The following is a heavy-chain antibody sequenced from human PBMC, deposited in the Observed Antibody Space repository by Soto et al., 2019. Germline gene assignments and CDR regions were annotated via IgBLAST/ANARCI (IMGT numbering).Heavy chain of an antibody. J-gene: IGHJ4*02. D-gene: IGHD3-16*01. CDR1: GFMFNDYE. CDR2: ISEGGTTT. V-gene: IGHV3-48*03. Sequence: EVQLVESGGGLAQSGGSLRLSCAASGFMFNDYEMNWVRQAPGKGLEWVSYISEGGTTTHYTDSVKGRFTISRDNAKESFYLQMNGRPPEARALYFWVGGGRGGALLLWDCGGQG. CDR3: VGGGRGGALLLWDC.